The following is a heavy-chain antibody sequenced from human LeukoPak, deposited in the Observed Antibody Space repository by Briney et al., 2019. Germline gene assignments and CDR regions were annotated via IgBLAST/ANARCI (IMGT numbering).Heavy chain of an antibody. CDR2: IYHSGST. D-gene: IGHD1-26*01. J-gene: IGHJ4*02. Sequence: SETLSLTCTVSGGSISSGGYYWSWIRQPPGKGLEWIGYIYHSGSTYYNPSLKSRVTISVDRSKNQFSLKLSSVTAADTAVYYCARYLEDVSGSYSLDYWGQGTLVTVSS. V-gene: IGHV4-30-2*01. CDR1: GGSISSGGYY. CDR3: ARYLEDVSGSYSLDY.